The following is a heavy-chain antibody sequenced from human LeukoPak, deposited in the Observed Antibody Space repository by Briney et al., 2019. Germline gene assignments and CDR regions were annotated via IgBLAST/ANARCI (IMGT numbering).Heavy chain of an antibody. J-gene: IGHJ6*02. CDR3: ASSKVTTTSYGMDV. Sequence: PGGSLRLSCAASGFTYREYAMGWVRQAPGKGLEWVSSISSSSSYIYYADSVKGRFTISRDNAKNSLYLQMNSLRAEDTAVYYCASSKVTTTSYGMDVWGQGTTVTVSS. CDR2: ISSSSSYI. V-gene: IGHV3-21*01. CDR1: GFTYREYA. D-gene: IGHD4-17*01.